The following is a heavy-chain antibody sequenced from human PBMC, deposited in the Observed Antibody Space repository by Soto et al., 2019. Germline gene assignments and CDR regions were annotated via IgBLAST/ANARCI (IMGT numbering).Heavy chain of an antibody. D-gene: IGHD5-12*01. Sequence: GPSVKVCCKVSVYTLNELSIHWVRQAHGKGLEWMGGFDPEDGETIYAQKFQGRVTMTEDTSTDTAYMELSSLRSEDTAVYYCATAPVDGYNALFGYWGQGTLVTVSS. CDR2: FDPEDGET. CDR3: ATAPVDGYNALFGY. CDR1: VYTLNELS. V-gene: IGHV1-24*01. J-gene: IGHJ4*02.